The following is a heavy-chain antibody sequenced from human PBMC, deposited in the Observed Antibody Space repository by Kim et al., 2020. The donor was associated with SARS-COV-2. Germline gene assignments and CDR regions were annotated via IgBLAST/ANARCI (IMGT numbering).Heavy chain of an antibody. CDR3: AKDRDIVVVVAVA. J-gene: IGHJ4*02. V-gene: IGHV3-23*01. D-gene: IGHD2-15*01. Sequence: YADSVKGRFTIARDTSKNTLYLQMNSLRAEDTAVYYCAKDRDIVVVVAVAWGQGTLVTVSS.